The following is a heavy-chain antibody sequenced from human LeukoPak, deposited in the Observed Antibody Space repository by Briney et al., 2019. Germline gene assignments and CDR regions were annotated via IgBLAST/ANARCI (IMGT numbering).Heavy chain of an antibody. CDR3: ARGQLVLRFLEWLSRYGMDV. V-gene: IGHV1-8*01. CDR1: GYTFTSYD. J-gene: IGHJ6*02. D-gene: IGHD3-3*01. CDR2: MNPNSGNT. Sequence: ASVKVSCKASGYTFTSYDINWVRQATGQGLEWMGWMNPNSGNTGYAQKFQGRVTMTRNTSISTAYVELSSLRSEDTAVYYCARGQLVLRFLEWLSRYGMDVSGQGTTVTVSS.